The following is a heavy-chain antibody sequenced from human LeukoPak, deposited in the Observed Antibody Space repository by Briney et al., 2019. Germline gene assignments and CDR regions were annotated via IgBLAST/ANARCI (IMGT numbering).Heavy chain of an antibody. V-gene: IGHV1-69*04. Sequence: PVKVSCKASGGTFSSYAISWVRQAPGQGLEWMGRIIPILGIANYAQKFQGRFTITADKSTSTAYMELSSLRSEDTAVYYCARARVGDRFDPWGQGTLVTVSS. D-gene: IGHD1-26*01. CDR1: GGTFSSYA. CDR2: IIPILGIA. CDR3: ARARVGDRFDP. J-gene: IGHJ5*02.